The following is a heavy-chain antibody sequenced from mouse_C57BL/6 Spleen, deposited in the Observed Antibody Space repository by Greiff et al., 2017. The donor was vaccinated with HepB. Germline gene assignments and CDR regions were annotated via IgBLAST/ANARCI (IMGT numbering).Heavy chain of an antibody. Sequence: EVQLQESGPELVKPGASVKISCKASGYSFTGYYMNWVKQSPEKSLEWIGEINPSTGGTTYNQKFKAKATLTVDKSSSTAYMQLKSLTSEDSAVYYCAREGLTTRFAYWGQGTLVTVSA. J-gene: IGHJ3*01. D-gene: IGHD1-1*01. CDR1: GYSFTGYY. CDR2: INPSTGGT. V-gene: IGHV1-42*01. CDR3: AREGLTTRFAY.